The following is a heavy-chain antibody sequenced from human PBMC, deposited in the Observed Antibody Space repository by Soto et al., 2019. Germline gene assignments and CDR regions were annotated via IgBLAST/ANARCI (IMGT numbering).Heavy chain of an antibody. J-gene: IGHJ4*02. V-gene: IGHV4-31*03. CDR3: ARRPTGSGSSFFDY. D-gene: IGHD3-10*01. CDR1: AGSITSDEYY. Sequence: SETLSLTCTVSAGSITSDEYYWNWIRYRPGKGLEWIGFIHHTGSTFYNPSLESRASISIDTSESQFSLNLASATVADTAVYYCARRPTGSGSSFFDYWGPGTLVSVSS. CDR2: IHHTGST.